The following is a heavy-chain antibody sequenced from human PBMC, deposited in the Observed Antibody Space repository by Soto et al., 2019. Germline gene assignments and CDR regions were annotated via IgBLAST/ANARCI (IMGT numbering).Heavy chain of an antibody. D-gene: IGHD2-15*01. CDR1: GFTFSSYA. CDR2: ISYDGSNK. J-gene: IGHJ6*02. V-gene: IGHV3-30-3*01. Sequence: QVQLVESGGGVVQPGRSLRLSCAASGFTFSSYAMHWVRQAPGKGLEWVAVISYDGSNKYYADSVKGRFTISRDNSKNTLYLQMNSLRAEDTAVYYCARDPIYCSGGSCYLQLYYYYGMDVWGQGTTVTVSS. CDR3: ARDPIYCSGGSCYLQLYYYYGMDV.